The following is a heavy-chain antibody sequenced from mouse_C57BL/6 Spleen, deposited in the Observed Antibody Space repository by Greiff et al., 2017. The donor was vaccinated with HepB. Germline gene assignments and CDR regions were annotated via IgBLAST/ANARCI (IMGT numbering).Heavy chain of an antibody. V-gene: IGHV1-55*01. Sequence: QVQLQQPGAELVKPGASVKMSCKASGYTFTSYWITWVRQRPGQGLEWIGDIYPGSGSTNYTEKFKSKATLTVDTSSSTAYMQLSSLTSEDSAVYYCARKSLYYAMDYWGQGTSVTVSS. J-gene: IGHJ4*01. CDR1: GYTFTSYW. CDR2: IYPGSGST. CDR3: ARKSLYYAMDY.